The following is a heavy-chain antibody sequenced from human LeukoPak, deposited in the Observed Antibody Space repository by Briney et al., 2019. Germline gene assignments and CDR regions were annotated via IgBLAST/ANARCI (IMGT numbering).Heavy chain of an antibody. Sequence: GGSLRLSCAASGFRFSSYAMSWVRQAPGKGLEWVANIKTDGSEKYYVDSVKGRFTISRDNAKNSAYLQMNSLRVEDTAMYYCARALDAFDIWGQGTMVTVSS. V-gene: IGHV3-7*01. CDR2: IKTDGSEK. CDR3: ARALDAFDI. CDR1: GFRFSSYA. J-gene: IGHJ3*02.